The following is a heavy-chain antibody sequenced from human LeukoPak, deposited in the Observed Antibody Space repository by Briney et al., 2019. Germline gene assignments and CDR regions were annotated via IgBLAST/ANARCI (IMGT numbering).Heavy chain of an antibody. V-gene: IGHV1-18*01. Sequence: ASVKVSCKASGYTFTSYGISWVRQAPGQGLEWMGWISAYNGNTNYAQKLQGRVTMTTDTSTSTAYMELRSLRSDDTAVYYCARDRRGVGALDFFDYWGQGTLVTVSS. CDR2: ISAYNGNT. CDR1: GYTFTSYG. CDR3: ARDRRGVGALDFFDY. J-gene: IGHJ4*02. D-gene: IGHD1-26*01.